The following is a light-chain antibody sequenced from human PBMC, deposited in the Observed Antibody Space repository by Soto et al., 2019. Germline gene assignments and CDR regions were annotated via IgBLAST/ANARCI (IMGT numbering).Light chain of an antibody. CDR3: RQYGRSLEFA. CDR1: QTVSSNF. Sequence: IVLTQSPVTLSLSPGERATLSCRASQTVSSNFLAWYQEKPGQGPRLLIYGASTRATGIPDRFSGSGSGTDFTLTISRLDPEDFAVYCCRQYGRSLEFAVGGGTKV. J-gene: IGKJ4*01. V-gene: IGKV3-20*01. CDR2: GAS.